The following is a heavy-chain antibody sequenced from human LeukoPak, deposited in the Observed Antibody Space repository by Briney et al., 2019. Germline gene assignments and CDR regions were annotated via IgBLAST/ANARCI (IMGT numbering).Heavy chain of an antibody. Sequence: SETLSLTCTVSGGSISSYYWSWIRQPPGKGLEWIGSIYYSGSTYYNPSLKSRVTISVDTSKNQFSLKLSSVTAADTAVYYCARGQGHITIVRGVIRFDPWGQGTLVTVSS. CDR1: GGSISSYY. CDR2: IYYSGST. CDR3: ARGQGHITIVRGVIRFDP. J-gene: IGHJ5*02. D-gene: IGHD3-10*01. V-gene: IGHV4-59*08.